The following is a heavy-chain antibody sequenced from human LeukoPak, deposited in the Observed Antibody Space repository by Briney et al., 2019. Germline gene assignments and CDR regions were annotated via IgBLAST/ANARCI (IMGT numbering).Heavy chain of an antibody. D-gene: IGHD6-6*01. V-gene: IGHV1-24*01. Sequence: ASVKVSCKVSGYTLTELSMHWVRQAPGKGLEWMGGFDPEDGETIYAQKFQGRATMTEDTSTDTAYMELSSLRSEDTAVYYCATGYSSSSGGLYFDYWGQGTLVTVSS. CDR1: GYTLTELS. J-gene: IGHJ4*02. CDR2: FDPEDGET. CDR3: ATGYSSSSGGLYFDY.